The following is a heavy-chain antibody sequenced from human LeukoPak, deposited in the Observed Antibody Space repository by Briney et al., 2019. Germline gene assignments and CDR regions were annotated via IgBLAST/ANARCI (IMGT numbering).Heavy chain of an antibody. CDR2: IMPLFGTA. CDR3: ARDVHGDYGSGWFDP. Sequence: SVKVSFKTSGGTFNNSAISWVRRAPGQGIEWLGGIMPLFGTAGYSQKFQGRVTITKDESTRTVYLELTSLTSDDTAVYYCARDVHGDYGSGWFDPWGQGTLVSVSS. V-gene: IGHV1-69*05. CDR1: GGTFNNSA. D-gene: IGHD4-17*01. J-gene: IGHJ5*02.